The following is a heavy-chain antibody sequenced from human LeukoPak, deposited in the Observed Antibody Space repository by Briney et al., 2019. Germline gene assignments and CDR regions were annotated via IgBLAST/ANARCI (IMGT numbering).Heavy chain of an antibody. J-gene: IGHJ3*02. Sequence: PGGSLRLSCGACGFRLGRYSMDWVREAPGKGLEWVSHINSGSYTIYYADSVKGRFTISRDNAGNSLYLQMNSLRDEDTAVYYCARVLLERPGIDSFDMWGQGTMVTVSS. CDR3: ARVLLERPGIDSFDM. CDR2: INSGSYTI. V-gene: IGHV3-48*02. D-gene: IGHD1-1*01. CDR1: GFRLGRYS.